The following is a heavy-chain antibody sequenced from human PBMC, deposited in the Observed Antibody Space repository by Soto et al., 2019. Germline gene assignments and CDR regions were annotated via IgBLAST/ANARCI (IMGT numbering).Heavy chain of an antibody. V-gene: IGHV1-3*01. Sequence: GASVKVSCKASGYTFTSYAMHWVRQAPGQRLEWMGWINAGNGNTKYSQKFQGRVTITRDTSASTAYMELSSLRSEDTAVYYCARESTSLGDYDFWSGSDFDCWGQGTLVTVSS. CDR1: GYTFTSYA. J-gene: IGHJ4*02. CDR3: ARESTSLGDYDFWSGSDFDC. D-gene: IGHD3-3*01. CDR2: INAGNGNT.